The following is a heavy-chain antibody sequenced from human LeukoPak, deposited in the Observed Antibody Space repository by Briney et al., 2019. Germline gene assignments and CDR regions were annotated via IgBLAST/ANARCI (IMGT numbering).Heavy chain of an antibody. D-gene: IGHD4-17*01. CDR1: GGSLSGYY. J-gene: IGHJ4*02. CDR2: INHSGAT. CDR3: ARGIYGVYYFDY. V-gene: IGHV4-34*01. Sequence: SETLSLTCAVYGGSLSGYYWSWIRQPPGKGLEWNGEINHSGATNYNPSLKSRVTIAVDTSKNQFSLRLSSVTAADTAMYYCARGIYGVYYFDYWGQGALVTVSS.